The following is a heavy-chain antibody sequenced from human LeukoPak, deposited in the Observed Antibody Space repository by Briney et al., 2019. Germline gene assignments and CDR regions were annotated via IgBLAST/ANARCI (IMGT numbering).Heavy chain of an antibody. CDR2: IYSGGST. J-gene: IGHJ4*02. Sequence: GGSLRLSCAASRFTVSSNYMSWVRQAPGKGLEWVSVIYSGGSTYYADSVKGRFTISRDNSKNTLYLQMNSLRAEDTAVYYCARAQKDDFWSGYYKYYFDYWGQGTLVTVSS. D-gene: IGHD3-3*01. CDR1: RFTVSSNY. V-gene: IGHV3-53*01. CDR3: ARAQKDDFWSGYYKYYFDY.